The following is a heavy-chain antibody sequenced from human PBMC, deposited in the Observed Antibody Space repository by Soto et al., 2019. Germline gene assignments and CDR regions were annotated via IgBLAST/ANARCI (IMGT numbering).Heavy chain of an antibody. CDR3: AREGRGKKAGYNGLVSLGY. CDR1: GSRFSNYV. Sequence: QVQLVQSGAEGKTPGSSLKASGKVFGSRFSNYVISWVRQAPGPGLEGLGRIIPIFNSTRYEKSFQGRVTITADKSTSTASLELSSLRSDDTAVYYCAREGRGKKAGYNGLVSLGYWGQGTLVTVSS. D-gene: IGHD2-2*02. V-gene: IGHV1-69*06. J-gene: IGHJ4*02. CDR2: IIPIFNST.